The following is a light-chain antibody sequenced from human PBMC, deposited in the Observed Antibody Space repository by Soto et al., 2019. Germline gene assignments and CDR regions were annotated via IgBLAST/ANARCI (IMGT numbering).Light chain of an antibody. V-gene: IGKV3-15*01. Sequence: EIVMTQSPATLSVSPGERATLSCRASQSVSSNLAWYQQKPGQAPMLLIYGASTRATGIPARFSGSGSGTEFTLTISSLQSEDFAVYYCQQYNNWPPCTFGGGTKVEIK. CDR1: QSVSSN. CDR2: GAS. CDR3: QQYNNWPPCT. J-gene: IGKJ4*01.